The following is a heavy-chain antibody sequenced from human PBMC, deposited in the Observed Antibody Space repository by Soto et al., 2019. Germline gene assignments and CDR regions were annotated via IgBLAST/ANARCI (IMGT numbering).Heavy chain of an antibody. D-gene: IGHD3-10*01. Sequence: QVQLVESGGGVVQPGRSLRLSCAASGFTFISYAMHWVRQAPGTGLEWVAVISFDGSTEYYADSVKGRFTISRDNSKNTVYLQMNSRRSEDTAVYYCARSRHGSGSYTHFYYGLDVWGQGTTVTVSS. CDR3: ARSRHGSGSYTHFYYGLDV. CDR1: GFTFISYA. CDR2: ISFDGSTE. J-gene: IGHJ6*02. V-gene: IGHV3-30-3*01.